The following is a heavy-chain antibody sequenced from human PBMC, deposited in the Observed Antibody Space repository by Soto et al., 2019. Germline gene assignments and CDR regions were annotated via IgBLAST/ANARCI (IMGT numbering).Heavy chain of an antibody. J-gene: IGHJ6*02. D-gene: IGHD3-10*01. V-gene: IGHV5-51*01. CDR3: ARLQYYYGSGSSDYYYYGMDV. CDR1: GYSFTSYW. Sequence: GESLKISCKGSGYSFTSYWIGWVRQMPGKGLEWMGIIYPGDSDTRYSPSFQGQVTISADKSISTAYLQWSSLKASDTAMYYCARLQYYYGSGSSDYYYYGMDVWGQGITVTVSS. CDR2: IYPGDSDT.